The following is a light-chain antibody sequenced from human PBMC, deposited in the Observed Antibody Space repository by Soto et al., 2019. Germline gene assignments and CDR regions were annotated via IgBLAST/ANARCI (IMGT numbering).Light chain of an antibody. Sequence: EIVMTQSPATLSVPPGERATLSLRASQSVYSNLAWYQHKPGQAPHLLIYAAFTRSTGITARFSGSGSGTEFTPTISSLQSEAFAVSYCQPYNRWPLTFGGWTKVESK. V-gene: IGKV3-15*01. J-gene: IGKJ4*01. CDR1: QSVYSN. CDR3: QPYNRWPLT. CDR2: AAF.